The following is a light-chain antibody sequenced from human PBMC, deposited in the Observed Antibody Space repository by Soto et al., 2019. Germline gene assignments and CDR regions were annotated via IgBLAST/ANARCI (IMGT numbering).Light chain of an antibody. CDR3: SSYAGSKNLL. Sequence: QSVLTQPPSASGSPGQSVTISCTGTSSDVGGDNSVSWYQQYPGKAPKIMIYEVSKRPSGVPDRFSASKSDNTASLTVSGLQAEYEADYDCSSYAGSKNLLFGGGTKLTVL. CDR1: SSDVGGDNS. J-gene: IGLJ2*01. CDR2: EVS. V-gene: IGLV2-8*01.